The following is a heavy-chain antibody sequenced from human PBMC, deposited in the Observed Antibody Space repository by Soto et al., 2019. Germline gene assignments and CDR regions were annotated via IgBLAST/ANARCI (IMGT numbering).Heavy chain of an antibody. CDR2: IIPIFGTA. J-gene: IGHJ4*02. D-gene: IGHD3-22*01. CDR3: AASVTMIVVVIHFDY. Sequence: QVQLVQSGAEVKKPGSSVKVSCEASGGTFSSYAISWVRQAPGQGLEWMGGIIPIFGTANYAQKFQGRVTITADESTSTAYMELSSLRSEDTAVYYCAASVTMIVVVIHFDYWGQGTLVTVSS. V-gene: IGHV1-69*01. CDR1: GGTFSSYA.